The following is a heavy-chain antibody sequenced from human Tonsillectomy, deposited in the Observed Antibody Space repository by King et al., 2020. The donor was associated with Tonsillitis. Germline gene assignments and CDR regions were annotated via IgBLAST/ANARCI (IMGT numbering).Heavy chain of an antibody. V-gene: IGHV4-38-2*02. CDR3: AREGITMLRGGIKYNWFDP. J-gene: IGHJ5*02. CDR1: AYSISSGYY. Sequence: QLQESGPGLVKPSETLSLTCAVSAYSISSGYYWGWIRQPPGKGLEWIGSIYNSGNTYYNLSLKSRVTISVDTYKNQFSLKLTSVTAADTAVYYCAREGITMLRGGIKYNWFDPWGQGTLVTVSS. CDR2: IYNSGNT. D-gene: IGHD3-10*01.